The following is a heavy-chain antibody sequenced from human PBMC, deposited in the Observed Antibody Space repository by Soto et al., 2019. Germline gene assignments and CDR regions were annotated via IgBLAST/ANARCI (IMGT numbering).Heavy chain of an antibody. CDR2: ISSSSSYI. CDR1: GFTFSSYS. J-gene: IGHJ6*02. Sequence: ETLRLSCAASGFTFSSYSMNWVRHAPGKGLEWVSSISSSSSYIYYADSVKGRFTISRDNAKNSLYLQMNSLRAEDTAVYYCARDRYLVIASYGMDVWGQGTTVTVSS. V-gene: IGHV3-21*01. CDR3: ARDRYLVIASYGMDV. D-gene: IGHD2-2*02.